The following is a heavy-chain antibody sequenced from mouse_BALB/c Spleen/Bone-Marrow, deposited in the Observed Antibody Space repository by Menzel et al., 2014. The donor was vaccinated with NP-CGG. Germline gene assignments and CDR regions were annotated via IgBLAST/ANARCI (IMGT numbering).Heavy chain of an antibody. CDR2: IDPANGNT. V-gene: IGHV14-3*02. CDR3: AYGSSYDFFDY. CDR1: GFNIKDTY. D-gene: IGHD1-1*01. Sequence: VQLQQSGAGLVKPGASVKLSCTASGFNIKDTYMHWVKQRPEQGLEWIGRIDPANGNTKYDPKFQCKATITADTSYNTAYLQISSLTSEDTAVYYCAYGSSYDFFDYWGQGTSLTASS. J-gene: IGHJ2*02.